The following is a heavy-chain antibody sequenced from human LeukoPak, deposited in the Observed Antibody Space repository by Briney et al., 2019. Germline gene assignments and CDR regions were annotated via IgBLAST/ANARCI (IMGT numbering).Heavy chain of an antibody. CDR3: ARDWEIPDRRGWFDP. Sequence: GASVKVSCKASGYTFTGYYMHWVRQAPGQGLEWMGGIIPIFGTANYAQKFQGRVTITADESTSTAYMELSSLRSEDTAVYYCARDWEIPDRRGWFDPWGQGTLVAVSS. J-gene: IGHJ5*02. CDR1: GYTFTGYY. CDR2: IIPIFGTA. V-gene: IGHV1-69*13. D-gene: IGHD1-26*01.